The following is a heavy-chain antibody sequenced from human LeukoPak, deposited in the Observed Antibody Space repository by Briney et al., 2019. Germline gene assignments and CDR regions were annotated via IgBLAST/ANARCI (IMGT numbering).Heavy chain of an antibody. J-gene: IGHJ4*02. Sequence: ASVRVSCKASGYTFTSYTMHWVRQAPGQRLEWMGWINAGNGNTKSSQKFQGRVTITRDTSATTAYMELSSLRSEDTAVYYCARGGSLDYWGQGTLVTVSS. CDR1: GYTFTSYT. CDR2: INAGNGNT. D-gene: IGHD6-13*01. CDR3: ARGGSLDY. V-gene: IGHV1-3*01.